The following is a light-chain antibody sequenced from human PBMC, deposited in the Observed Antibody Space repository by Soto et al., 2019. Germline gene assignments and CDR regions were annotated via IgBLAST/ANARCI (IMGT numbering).Light chain of an antibody. CDR2: GIS. V-gene: IGKV3-15*01. J-gene: IGKJ4*01. CDR3: QQYNNWPLT. Sequence: EIVMTQSPATLSVSPGETATLSCRASQSLTSYLAWYQQKPDQAPRLLIYGISTRATDIPDRFSGSGSGTEFTLTISSLQSEDFAVYYCQQYNNWPLTFGGGTKVEIK. CDR1: QSLTSY.